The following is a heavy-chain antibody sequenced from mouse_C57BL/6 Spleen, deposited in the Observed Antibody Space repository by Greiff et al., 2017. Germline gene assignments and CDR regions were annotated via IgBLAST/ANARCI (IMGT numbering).Heavy chain of an antibody. Sequence: VQLVESGAGLVKPGASLKLSCAASGFTFSDYGMHWVRQATEKGLEWVAYISTGSSNINYADTVQGRVTISRDKAYNTLFLQMTSLRSEDTAVYYCARVYGNHYYYAMDYWGQGTSVTVSS. V-gene: IGHV5-17*01. CDR1: GFTFSDYG. J-gene: IGHJ4*01. D-gene: IGHD2-1*01. CDR3: ARVYGNHYYYAMDY. CDR2: ISTGSSNI.